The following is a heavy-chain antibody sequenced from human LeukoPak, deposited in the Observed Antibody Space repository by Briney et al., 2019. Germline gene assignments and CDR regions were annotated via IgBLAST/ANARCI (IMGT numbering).Heavy chain of an antibody. CDR2: ISAYNGNT. CDR1: GYTFTSYG. Sequence: GASVKVSCKASGYTFTSYGISWVRQAPGKGLEWMGWISAYNGNTNYAQRLQGRVTMTTDTSTSTAYMELRSQRSDDTAVYYCARDGLRFLEWLPPVDYWGQGTLVTVSS. D-gene: IGHD3-3*01. CDR3: ARDGLRFLEWLPPVDY. V-gene: IGHV1-18*01. J-gene: IGHJ4*02.